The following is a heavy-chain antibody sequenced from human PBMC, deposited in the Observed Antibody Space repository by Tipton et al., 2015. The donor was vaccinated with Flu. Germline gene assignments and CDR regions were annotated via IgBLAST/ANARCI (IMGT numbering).Heavy chain of an antibody. D-gene: IGHD6-19*01. J-gene: IGHJ4*02. Sequence: LRLSCSVSGDSMASSRYYWGWIRQPPGKGLEWIGSIYHSGSTYYNPSLKSRVTISVDTSKNQFSLKLSSVTAADTAVYYCARGPEQWLVNPHYFDYWGQGTLVTVSS. CDR3: ARGPEQWLVNPHYFDY. CDR2: IYHSGST. V-gene: IGHV4-38-2*02. CDR1: GDSMASSRYY.